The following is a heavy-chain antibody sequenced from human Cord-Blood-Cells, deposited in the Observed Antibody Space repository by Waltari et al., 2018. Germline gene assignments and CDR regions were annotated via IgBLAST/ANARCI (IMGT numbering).Heavy chain of an antibody. CDR3: ARRRSSSSWYFDL. J-gene: IGHJ2*01. Sequence: WGWIRQPPGKGLEWIGSIYYSGSTYYNPSLKSRVTISVDTSKNQFSLKLSSVTAADTAVYYCARRRSSSSWYFDLWGRGTLVTVSS. V-gene: IGHV4-39*01. D-gene: IGHD6-6*01. CDR2: IYYSGST.